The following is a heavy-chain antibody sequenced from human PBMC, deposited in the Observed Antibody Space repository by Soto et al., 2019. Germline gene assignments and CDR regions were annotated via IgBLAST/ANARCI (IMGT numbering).Heavy chain of an antibody. D-gene: IGHD4-17*01. CDR2: ISGSGGTT. CDR3: ASEDYGDYSYYYYMDV. CDR1: EFTFSNYA. J-gene: IGHJ6*03. V-gene: IGHV3-23*01. Sequence: GGSLRLSCAASEFTFSNYAMSWVRQAPGKGLEWVSGISGSGGTTYYADSVKGRFTISRDNAKNSLYLQMNSLRAEDTAVYYCASEDYGDYSYYYYMDVWGKGTTVTVS.